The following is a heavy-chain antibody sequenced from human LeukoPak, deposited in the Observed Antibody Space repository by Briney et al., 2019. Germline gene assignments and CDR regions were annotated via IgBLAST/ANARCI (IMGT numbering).Heavy chain of an antibody. J-gene: IGHJ4*02. CDR1: GYTFTSYD. V-gene: IGHV1-8*01. Sequence: ASVKVSCKASGYTFTSYDINWVRQATGQGLEWMGWMNPNSGNTGYAQKFQGRVTMTSDTSTSTAYMELRSLRSDDTAVYYCARRDWNWDYWGQGTLVTVSS. D-gene: IGHD1-7*01. CDR2: MNPNSGNT. CDR3: ARRDWNWDY.